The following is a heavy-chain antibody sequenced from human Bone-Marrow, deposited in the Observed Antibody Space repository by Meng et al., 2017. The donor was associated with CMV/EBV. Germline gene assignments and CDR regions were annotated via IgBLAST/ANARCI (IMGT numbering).Heavy chain of an antibody. D-gene: IGHD2-2*02. J-gene: IGHJ4*02. CDR2: MNPNSGNT. CDR1: GYTFTSYD. CDR3: ARGREGYCSSTSCYTGFDY. V-gene: IGHV1-8*01. Sequence: ASVKVSCKASGYTFTSYDINWVRQATGQGLEWMGWMNPNSGNTGYAQKFQGRVTMTRNTSISTAYMELSSLRSEDTAVYYCARGREGYCSSTSCYTGFDYCGQGTLVTVSS.